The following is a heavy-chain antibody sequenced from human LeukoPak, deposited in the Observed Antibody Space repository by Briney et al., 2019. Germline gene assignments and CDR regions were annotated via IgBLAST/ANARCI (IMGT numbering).Heavy chain of an antibody. D-gene: IGHD6-13*01. J-gene: IGHJ4*02. V-gene: IGHV3-7*01. CDR3: VRDPGIAAVRD. Sequence: GGSLRLSCAASGFTFSSYWMSWVRQAPGKGLEWVANIKQDGSEKYYVDSVKGRFTISRDNAKNSLYLQMNSLRAEDTAVYYCVRDPGIAAVRDWGQGTLVTVSS. CDR2: IKQDGSEK. CDR1: GFTFSSYW.